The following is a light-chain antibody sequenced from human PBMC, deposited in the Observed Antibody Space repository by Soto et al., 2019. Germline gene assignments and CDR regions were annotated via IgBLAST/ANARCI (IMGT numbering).Light chain of an antibody. CDR2: GAS. J-gene: IGKJ2*01. CDR3: QQYGSSPYT. Sequence: EMVLPQSPGTLSLSPGERATLSGRASQSVSSSYLAWYQQKPGQAPRRLIYGASSRATGIPDRFSGSGSGTDFTLTISRLEPEDFAVYYCQQYGSSPYTVGQGTKLEIK. V-gene: IGKV3-20*01. CDR1: QSVSSSY.